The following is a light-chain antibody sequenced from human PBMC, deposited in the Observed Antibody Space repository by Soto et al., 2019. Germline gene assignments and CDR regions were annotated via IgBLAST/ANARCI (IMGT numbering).Light chain of an antibody. CDR2: GAS. CDR3: QHYGRSPIT. V-gene: IGKV3-20*01. Sequence: EIVLTQSPGTLSLSPGERATLSCRASQSVNSRLAWYQHKPGQAPRLLISGASSRATGIPDRFSGSGSATDFTLTISRLEPEDFALYYCQHYGRSPITFGQGTRLENK. J-gene: IGKJ5*01. CDR1: QSVNSR.